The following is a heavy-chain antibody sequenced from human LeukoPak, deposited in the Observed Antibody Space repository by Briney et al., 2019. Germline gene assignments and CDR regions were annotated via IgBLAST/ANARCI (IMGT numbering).Heavy chain of an antibody. J-gene: IGHJ4*02. V-gene: IGHV1-46*01. Sequence: ASVKISCKASGYIFTNYYLYWVRQAPGQGLEWMGVINPVGGVTTYAQRFQGKVTMTRDTSTSTFDMELSSLKSEDTAVYYCARLWSYYDNSGFFEDYWGQGTLVTVSS. CDR3: ARLWSYYDNSGFFEDY. CDR1: GYIFTNYY. D-gene: IGHD3-22*01. CDR2: INPVGGVT.